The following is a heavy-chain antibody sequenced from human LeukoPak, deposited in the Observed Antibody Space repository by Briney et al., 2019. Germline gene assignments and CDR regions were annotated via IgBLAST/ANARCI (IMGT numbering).Heavy chain of an antibody. CDR3: ARTYSNYEEIEYNWFDP. CDR2: INHSGST. D-gene: IGHD4-11*01. V-gene: IGHV4-34*01. J-gene: IGHJ5*02. Sequence: PSETLSLTCAVYGGSFSGHYWTWIRQPPGKGLEWIGEINHSGSTNYNPSLKSRVTISVDTSKNQFSLKLSSVTAADTAVYYCARTYSNYEEIEYNWFDPWGQGTRVTVSS. CDR1: GGSFSGHY.